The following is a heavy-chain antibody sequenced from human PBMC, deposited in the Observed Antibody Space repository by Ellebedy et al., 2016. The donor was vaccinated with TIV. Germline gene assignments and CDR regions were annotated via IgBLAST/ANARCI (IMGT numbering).Heavy chain of an antibody. J-gene: IGHJ4*02. D-gene: IGHD3-10*01. CDR1: GFTFSSYS. CDR3: AKDYYDSGSYITFDH. CDR2: IGSSSSTI. Sequence: GGSLRLSXAASGFTFSSYSMNWVRQAPGKGLEWVSHIGSSSSTIYYADSVKGRFTISRDNAKNSLYLQMNSLRAEDTAVYYCAKDYYDSGSYITFDHWGQGTLVTVSS. V-gene: IGHV3-48*04.